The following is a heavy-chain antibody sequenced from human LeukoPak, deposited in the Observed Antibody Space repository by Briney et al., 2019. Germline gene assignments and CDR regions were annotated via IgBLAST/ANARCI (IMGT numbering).Heavy chain of an antibody. J-gene: IGHJ4*02. Sequence: ASVKVSCKASGYTFTGYYMHWVRQAPGQGLEWMGWINPNSGGTNYAQKFQGRVTMTRDTSISTAYMEPSRLRSDDTAVYYCARDRYSGYDFSLYWGQGTLVTVSS. D-gene: IGHD5-12*01. CDR2: INPNSGGT. V-gene: IGHV1-2*02. CDR3: ARDRYSGYDFSLY. CDR1: GYTFTGYY.